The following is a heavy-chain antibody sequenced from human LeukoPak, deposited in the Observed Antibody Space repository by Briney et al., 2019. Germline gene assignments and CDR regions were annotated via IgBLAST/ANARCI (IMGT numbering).Heavy chain of an antibody. CDR1: GGTFSSYA. Sequence: SVKVSRKASGGTFSSYAISWVRQAPGQGLEWMGGIIPIFGTANYAQKFQGRVTITADKSTSTAYMELSSLRSEDTAVYYCARDDMNPLTGWSWFDPWGQGTLVTVSS. CDR2: IIPIFGTA. D-gene: IGHD1-20*01. J-gene: IGHJ5*02. V-gene: IGHV1-69*06. CDR3: ARDDMNPLTGWSWFDP.